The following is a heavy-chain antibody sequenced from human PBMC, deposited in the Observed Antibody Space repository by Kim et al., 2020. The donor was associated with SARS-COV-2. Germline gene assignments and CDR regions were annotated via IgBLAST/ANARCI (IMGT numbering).Heavy chain of an antibody. J-gene: IGHJ4*02. D-gene: IGHD3-9*01. CDR2: ISYDGSNK. CDR3: AARQLRYFDWLDY. Sequence: GGSLRLSCAASGFTFSSYGMHWVRQAPGKGLEWVAVISYDGSNKYYADSVKGRFTISRDNSKNTLYLQMNSLRAEDTAVYYCAARQLRYFDWLDYWGQGTLVTVSS. CDR1: GFTFSSYG. V-gene: IGHV3-30*03.